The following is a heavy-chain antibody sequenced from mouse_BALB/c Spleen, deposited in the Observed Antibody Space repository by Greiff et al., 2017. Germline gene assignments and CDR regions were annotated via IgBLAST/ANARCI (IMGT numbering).Heavy chain of an antibody. D-gene: IGHD2-2*01. Sequence: EVQLQQSGTVLARPGASVKMSCKASGYTFTSYWMHWVKQRPGQGLEWIGAIYPGNSDTSYNQKFKGKAKLTAVTSTSTAYMELSSLTNEDSAVYYCTKGGYDDAMDYWGQGTSVTVSS. V-gene: IGHV1-5*01. CDR2: IYPGNSDT. J-gene: IGHJ4*01. CDR3: TKGGYDDAMDY. CDR1: GYTFTSYW.